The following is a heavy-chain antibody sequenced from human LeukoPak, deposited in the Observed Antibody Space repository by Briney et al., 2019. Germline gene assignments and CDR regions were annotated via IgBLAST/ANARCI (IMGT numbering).Heavy chain of an antibody. CDR2: IYYSGST. D-gene: IGHD2-2*01. CDR3: ARVSTWDVVPAALRVGYAFDI. V-gene: IGHV4-39*01. CDR1: GGSISSSSYY. Sequence: SETLSLTCTVSGGSISSSSYYWGWIRQPPGKGLEWIGSIYYSGSTYYNPSLKSRVTISVDTSKNQFSLKLSSVTAADTAVYYCARVSTWDVVPAALRVGYAFDIWGQGTMVTVSS. J-gene: IGHJ3*02.